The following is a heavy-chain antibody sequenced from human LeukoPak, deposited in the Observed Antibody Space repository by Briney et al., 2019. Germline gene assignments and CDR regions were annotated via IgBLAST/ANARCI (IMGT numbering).Heavy chain of an antibody. J-gene: IGHJ4*02. CDR1: GFTFSSYG. D-gene: IGHD1-26*01. CDR2: ISGSGGST. Sequence: GGSLRLSCAASGFTFSSYGMSWVRQAPGKGLEWVSAISGSGGSTYYADSVKGRFTISRDNSKNTLYLQMNSLRAEDTAVYYCAKDRVGATNGYFDYWGQGTLVTVSS. V-gene: IGHV3-23*01. CDR3: AKDRVGATNGYFDY.